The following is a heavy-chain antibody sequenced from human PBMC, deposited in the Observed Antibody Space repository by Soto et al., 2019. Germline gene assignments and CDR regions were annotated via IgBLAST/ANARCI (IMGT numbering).Heavy chain of an antibody. J-gene: IGHJ4*02. CDR2: ISGSGGST. CDR1: GFTFSSYA. D-gene: IGHD1-26*01. CDR3: AKDSECSGRYYDHDC. Sequence: EVQLLESGGGLVQPGGSLRLSCAASGFTFSSYAMSWVRQAPGKGLEWVSAISGSGGSTYYAHSVKGLFTITRDNSKNALYLQMNSLRAEDTAVYYCAKDSECSGRYYDHDCWCQGTLVTDSS. V-gene: IGHV3-23*01.